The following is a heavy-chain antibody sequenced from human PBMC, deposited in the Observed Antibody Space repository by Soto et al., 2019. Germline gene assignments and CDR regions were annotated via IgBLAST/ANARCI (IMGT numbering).Heavy chain of an antibody. CDR3: AHRILRTVFGLVTTTAIYFDF. CDR1: GFSLTTSGVG. V-gene: IGHV2-5*02. Sequence: QITLNESGPTVVKPAETLTLTCTFSGFSLTTSGVGVGWIRQSPGKAPEWLALIYWDDDKRYSACLKSRLTITKDTSENQVVLRMAGVDPADTATYYCAHRILRTVFGLVTTTAIYFDFWGQGTPVVVSS. J-gene: IGHJ4*02. CDR2: IYWDDDK. D-gene: IGHD3-3*01.